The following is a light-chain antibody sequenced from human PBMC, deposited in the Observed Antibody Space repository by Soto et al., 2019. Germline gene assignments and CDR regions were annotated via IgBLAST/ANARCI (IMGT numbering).Light chain of an antibody. CDR1: XXIXTW. CDR2: DAS. Sequence: DIQMTQSPSTLSAYVGDXVTXTCRXXXXIXTWLAWYQQKPGKAPKLLIYDASSLQSDVPSRFSGSGSGTEFTLTISALQTDDFASYYCQQYMNYATFGQGTKVEIK. CDR3: QQYMNYAT. J-gene: IGKJ1*01. V-gene: IGKV1-5*01.